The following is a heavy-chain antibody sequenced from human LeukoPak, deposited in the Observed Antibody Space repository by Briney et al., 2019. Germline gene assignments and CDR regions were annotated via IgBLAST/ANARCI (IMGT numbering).Heavy chain of an antibody. V-gene: IGHV4-38-2*02. D-gene: IGHD6-19*01. CDR3: ARDYPVAGFDY. Sequence: SETLSLTCTVSGYSISSGYYWGWIWQPPGKGLEWIGSIYHSGSTYYNPSLKSRVTISVDTSKNQFSLKLSSVTAADTAVYYCARDYPVAGFDYWGQGTLVTVSS. CDR2: IYHSGST. CDR1: GYSISSGYY. J-gene: IGHJ4*02.